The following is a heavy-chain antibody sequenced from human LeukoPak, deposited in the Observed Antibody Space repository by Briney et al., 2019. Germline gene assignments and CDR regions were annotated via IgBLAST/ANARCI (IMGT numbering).Heavy chain of an antibody. CDR3: ARDCSSTSCYAGPYYYYGMDV. CDR1: GGSISSYY. J-gene: IGHJ6*02. D-gene: IGHD2-2*01. CDR2: IYTSGST. Sequence: PSETLSLTCTVSGGSISSYYWSWIRQPAGKGLEWIGRIYTSGSTNYNPSLKSRVTMSVDTSKNQFSLKLSSVTAADTAVYHCARDCSSTSCYAGPYYYYGMDVWGQGTTVTVSS. V-gene: IGHV4-4*07.